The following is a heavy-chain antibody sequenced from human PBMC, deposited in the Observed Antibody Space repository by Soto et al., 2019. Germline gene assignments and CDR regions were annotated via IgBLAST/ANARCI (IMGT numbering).Heavy chain of an antibody. CDR2: IRPYNGNT. CDR3: ARDLLVDDYAFDM. D-gene: IGHD2-15*01. Sequence: QVHLVQSGAEVKKPGASMKVSYKASGYTFTSYGITWMRQAPGQGLEWMGRIRPYNGNTKYAPKFQGRVTTTADTSTTTAYMELRSLRSDDTAVYYCARDLLVDDYAFDMWGQGTMVTVSS. J-gene: IGHJ3*02. CDR1: GYTFTSYG. V-gene: IGHV1-18*01.